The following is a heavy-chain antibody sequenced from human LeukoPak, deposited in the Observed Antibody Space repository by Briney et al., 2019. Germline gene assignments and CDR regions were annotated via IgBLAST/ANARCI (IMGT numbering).Heavy chain of an antibody. CDR2: ISSSSSYI. Sequence: GGSLRLSRAASGFTFSSYSMNWVRQAPGKGLEWVPSISSSSSYIYYADSVKGRFTISRDNAKNSLYLQMNSLRAEDTAVYYCARENRITMVRGVIWGYFDYWGQGTLVTVSS. V-gene: IGHV3-21*01. J-gene: IGHJ4*02. CDR1: GFTFSSYS. CDR3: ARENRITMVRGVIWGYFDY. D-gene: IGHD3-10*01.